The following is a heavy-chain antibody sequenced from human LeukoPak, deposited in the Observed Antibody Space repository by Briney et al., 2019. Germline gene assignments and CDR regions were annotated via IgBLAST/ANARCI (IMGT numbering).Heavy chain of an antibody. Sequence: GGSLRLSCAASGFTFSIAWMSWVRQAPGKGLEWVGRIKSRGDGETRDYAAPVKDRFIISKDDSKNTLYLQMDSLRTEDTAIYYCAAVGEWLSNAFNTWGQGTLVTVSA. CDR3: AAVGEWLSNAFNT. J-gene: IGHJ3*02. CDR1: GFTFSIAW. V-gene: IGHV3-15*01. CDR2: IKSRGDGETR. D-gene: IGHD3-3*01.